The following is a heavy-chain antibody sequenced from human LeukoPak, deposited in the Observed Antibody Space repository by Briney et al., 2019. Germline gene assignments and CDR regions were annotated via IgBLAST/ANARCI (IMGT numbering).Heavy chain of an antibody. J-gene: IGHJ4*02. CDR2: ISGSGGRT. D-gene: IGHD2/OR15-2a*01. Sequence: PGGSLRLSCATSGFTFRRYGMVWVRQAPGKGLEWVSAISGSGGRTYYADSVKGRFTISRDNSKNPLYLQMNSLRAEDTAVYYCGKDTYPRDFDYWGQGTLVTVSS. V-gene: IGHV3-23*01. CDR3: GKDTYPRDFDY. CDR1: GFTFRRYG.